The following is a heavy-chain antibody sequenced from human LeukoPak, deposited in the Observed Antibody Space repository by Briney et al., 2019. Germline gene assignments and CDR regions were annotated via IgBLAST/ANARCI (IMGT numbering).Heavy chain of an antibody. Sequence: GSLKLSLAASGFTFRSYSMNWGRQAPGKGPEWVSSISSSSSYIYYADSVKGRFTISRDNAKNSLYLQMNSLRAEDTAVYYCAREDTRPITEIDYWGQGTLVTVS. D-gene: IGHD1-14*01. CDR3: AREDTRPITEIDY. J-gene: IGHJ4*02. V-gene: IGHV3-21*01. CDR2: ISSSSSYI. CDR1: GFTFRSYS.